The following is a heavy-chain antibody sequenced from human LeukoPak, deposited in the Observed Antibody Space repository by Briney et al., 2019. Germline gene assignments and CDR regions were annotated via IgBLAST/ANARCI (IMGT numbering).Heavy chain of an antibody. CDR3: ARERKYDSNFDY. D-gene: IGHD1-1*01. V-gene: IGHV3-74*01. CDR1: GFTFSSYW. Sequence: GSLRLSCAASGFTFSSYWMHWVHQPPGKGLMWVSRIKNDGSTTTYADSVKGRFTVSRDNAKNTLYLQMNSLRAEDTAVYYCARERKYDSNFDYWGQGTLVTVSS. J-gene: IGHJ4*02. CDR2: IKNDGSTT.